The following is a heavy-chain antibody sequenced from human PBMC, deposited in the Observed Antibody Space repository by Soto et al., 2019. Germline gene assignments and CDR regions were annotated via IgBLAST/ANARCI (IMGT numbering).Heavy chain of an antibody. CDR2: IYPGDSDT. Sequence: PXESLRISCKGSGDSFTSYWIGWVRQIPGKGLEWMGIIYPGDSDTRYSPSFQGQVTISADKSISTAYLQWSSLKASDTAMYYCARLVGMYYDILTGPSFDYWGQGTLVTVSS. V-gene: IGHV5-51*01. CDR1: GDSFTSYW. CDR3: ARLVGMYYDILTGPSFDY. J-gene: IGHJ4*02. D-gene: IGHD3-9*01.